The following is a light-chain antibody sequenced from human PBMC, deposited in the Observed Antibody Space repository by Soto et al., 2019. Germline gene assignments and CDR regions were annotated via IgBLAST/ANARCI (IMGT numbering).Light chain of an antibody. V-gene: IGKV3-20*01. CDR1: QSVSSSY. Sequence: EIGLTQSPGTLSLSPGERATLSCRASQSVSSSYLAWYQQKPGQAPRLLIYGASSRATGIPDRFSGSGSGTDFTLAIRRLEPEDFAVYYCHQFGYSPRTFGQGTKVDIK. CDR3: HQFGYSPRT. CDR2: GAS. J-gene: IGKJ1*01.